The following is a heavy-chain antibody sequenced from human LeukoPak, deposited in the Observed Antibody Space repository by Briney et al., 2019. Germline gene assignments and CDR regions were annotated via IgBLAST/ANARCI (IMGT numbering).Heavy chain of an antibody. CDR1: GYTFTSYD. Sequence: ASVKVSCKASGYTFTSYDINWVRQAPGQGLEWMGWMNPNSGNTGYAQKFQGRVTMTRNTSISTAYMELSSLRSEDTAVYYCASGFIVGATNFDYWGQGTLVTVSS. J-gene: IGHJ4*02. D-gene: IGHD1-26*01. V-gene: IGHV1-8*01. CDR3: ASGFIVGATNFDY. CDR2: MNPNSGNT.